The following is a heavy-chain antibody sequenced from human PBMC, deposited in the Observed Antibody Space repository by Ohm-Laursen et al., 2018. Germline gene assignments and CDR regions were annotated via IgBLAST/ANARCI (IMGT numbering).Heavy chain of an antibody. V-gene: IGHV3-15*01. D-gene: IGHD2/OR15-2a*01. CDR2: IKSKAAGETR. CDR1: GFTVSDAW. CDR3: STDHFS. Sequence: SLRLSCAASGFTVSDAWMSWVRQAPGQGLEYVGRIKSKAAGETREYAEPVKGRFTILRDDSKNTLSLQMNSLKTEDTGVYYCSTDHFSWGQGTLVTVSS. J-gene: IGHJ5*02.